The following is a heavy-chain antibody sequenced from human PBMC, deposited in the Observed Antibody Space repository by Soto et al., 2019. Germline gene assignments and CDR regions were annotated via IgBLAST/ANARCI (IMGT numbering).Heavy chain of an antibody. CDR1: GFAFINAW. CDR3: TTDPVTMIVVVPSSG. D-gene: IGHD3-22*01. CDR2: IKAKADGGTT. Sequence: PGGSLRLSCAASGFAFINAWMTWVRQAPGKGLEWVGRIKAKADGGTTDYAAPVKGRFTISRDDSKNTLYLQMNSLKTEDTAVYYCTTDPVTMIVVVPSSGWGQGTLVTVSS. J-gene: IGHJ4*02. V-gene: IGHV3-15*01.